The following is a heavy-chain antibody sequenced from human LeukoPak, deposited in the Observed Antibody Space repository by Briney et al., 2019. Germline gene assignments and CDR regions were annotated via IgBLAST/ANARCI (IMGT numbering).Heavy chain of an antibody. V-gene: IGHV4-39*07. CDR1: GGSISSGSYY. J-gene: IGHJ5*02. D-gene: IGHD4-17*01. Sequence: SETLSLTCTVSGGSISSGSYYWGWVRQPPGKGLEWIGEINHSGSTNYNPSLKSRVTISVDTSKNQFSLKLSSVTAADTAVYYCARVHGDYRGANWFDPWGQGTLVTVSS. CDR2: INHSGST. CDR3: ARVHGDYRGANWFDP.